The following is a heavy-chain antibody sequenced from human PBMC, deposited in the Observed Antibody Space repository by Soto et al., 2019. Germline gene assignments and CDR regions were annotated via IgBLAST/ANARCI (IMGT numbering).Heavy chain of an antibody. V-gene: IGHV4-31*03. CDR1: GGSISSGGYY. D-gene: IGHD6-13*01. J-gene: IGHJ6*02. Sequence: QVQLQESGPGLVKPSQTLSLTCTVSGGSISSGGYYWSWIRQHPGKGLEWIGYIYYSGSTYYNPSLKSRVTISVDTSKNQFSLKLSSVTAADTAVYYCARGMGSRSSWNYYYYGMDVWGQGTTVTVSS. CDR3: ARGMGSRSSWNYYYYGMDV. CDR2: IYYSGST.